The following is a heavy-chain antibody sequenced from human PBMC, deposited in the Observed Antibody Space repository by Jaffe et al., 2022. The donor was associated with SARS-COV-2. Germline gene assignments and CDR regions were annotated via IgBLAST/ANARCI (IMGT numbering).Heavy chain of an antibody. CDR2: IYPGDSDT. J-gene: IGHJ4*02. CDR3: ARALRGVTIAKTMVHYYFDY. D-gene: IGHD3-10*01. Sequence: EVQLVQSGAEVKKPGESLKISCKGSGYSFTSYWIGWVRQMPGKGLEWMGIIYPGDSDTRYSPSFQGQVTISADKSISTAYLQWSSLKASDTAMYYCARALRGVTIAKTMVHYYFDYWGQGTLVTVSS. CDR1: GYSFTSYW. V-gene: IGHV5-51*01.